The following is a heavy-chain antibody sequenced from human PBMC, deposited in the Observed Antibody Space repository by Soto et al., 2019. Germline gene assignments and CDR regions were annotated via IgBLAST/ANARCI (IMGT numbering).Heavy chain of an antibody. V-gene: IGHV1-3*01. J-gene: IGHJ6*02. CDR2: INAGNGNT. Sequence: ASVKVSCKASGYTFTSYAMHWVRQAPGQRLEWMGWINAGNGNTKYSQKFQGRVTITRDTSTSTAYMELSSLRSEDTAVYYCARDPVAGRGLRYFDWPRDRAASDMDAWGLETTLTISS. CDR3: ARDPVAGRGLRYFDWPRDRAASDMDA. D-gene: IGHD3-9*01. CDR1: GYTFTSYA.